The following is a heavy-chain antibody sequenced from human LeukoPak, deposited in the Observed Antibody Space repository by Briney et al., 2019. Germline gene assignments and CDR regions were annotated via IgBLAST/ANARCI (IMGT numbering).Heavy chain of an antibody. D-gene: IGHD6-19*01. CDR1: GFTFDDYG. J-gene: IGHJ4*02. CDR3: AKDITAGAVASAAFDY. V-gene: IGHV3-20*04. Sequence: GGSLRLSCAASGFTFDDYGMSWVRQAPGKGLEWVSGINWNGGSIGYADSVKGRFTISRDNAKNSLYLQMNGLRAEDMALYYCAKDITAGAVASAAFDYWGQGTLVTVSS. CDR2: INWNGGSI.